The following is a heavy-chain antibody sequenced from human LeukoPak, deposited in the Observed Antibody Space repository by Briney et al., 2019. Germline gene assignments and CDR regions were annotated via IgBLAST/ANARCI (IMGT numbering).Heavy chain of an antibody. CDR2: IYHSGST. D-gene: IGHD2-15*01. CDR1: GGSISSSNW. J-gene: IGHJ4*02. Sequence: SETLSLTCAVSGGSISSSNWWSWVRQPPVKGLEWIGEIYHSGSTNYNPSLKSRVTISVDKSKNQFSLKLSSVTAADTAVYYCARRYCSGGSCYSDWGQGTLVTVSS. CDR3: ARRYCSGGSCYSD. V-gene: IGHV4-4*02.